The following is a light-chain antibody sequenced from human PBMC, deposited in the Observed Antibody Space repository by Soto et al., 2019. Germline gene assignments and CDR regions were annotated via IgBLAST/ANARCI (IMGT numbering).Light chain of an antibody. CDR2: KAS. Sequence: DIQMTQSPSTLSASVGDRVTITCRASQSISSWLAWYQQKPGKAPNLLIYKASSLESGVPSRFSGSGSGTEFTLTISSLQPDDFATYYCQQYNSYWMYTFGQGTKLEIK. V-gene: IGKV1-5*03. CDR1: QSISSW. J-gene: IGKJ2*01. CDR3: QQYNSYWMYT.